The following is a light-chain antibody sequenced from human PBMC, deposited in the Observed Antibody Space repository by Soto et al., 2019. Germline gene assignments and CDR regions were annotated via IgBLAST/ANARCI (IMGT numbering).Light chain of an antibody. Sequence: DIRMTQSPSSLSASVGDRVTITCRASPSISSYLNWYQQKPGKAPKLLIYAASSLQSGVPSRFSGSGSVTDFTLAISSLQPEDCATYYCQQSYSIPFTFGGGTKVEIK. CDR1: PSISSY. J-gene: IGKJ4*01. CDR3: QQSYSIPFT. V-gene: IGKV1-39*01. CDR2: AAS.